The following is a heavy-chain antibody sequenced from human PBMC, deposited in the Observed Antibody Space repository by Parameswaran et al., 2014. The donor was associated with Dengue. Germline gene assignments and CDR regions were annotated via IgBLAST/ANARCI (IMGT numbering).Heavy chain of an antibody. Sequence: RWIRQPPGKGLEWIGYIYYSGSTNYNPSLKSRVTISVDTSKNQFSLKLSSVTAADTAVYYCARGSRFFDYWGQGTLVTVSS. V-gene: IGHV4-59*01. CDR2: IYYSGST. CDR3: ARGSRFFDY. J-gene: IGHJ4*02. D-gene: IGHD4-17*01.